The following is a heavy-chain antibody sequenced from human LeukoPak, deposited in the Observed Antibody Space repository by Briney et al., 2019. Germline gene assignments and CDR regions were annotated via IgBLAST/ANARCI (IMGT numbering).Heavy chain of an antibody. CDR1: GFTFSDFW. D-gene: IGHD3-10*01. Sequence: GGSLRLSCAASGAASGFTFSDFWMSWVRQAPGRGLEWVANIKKDGSEKYFVDSVKGRFTISRDNAKNSLYLQMNSLRAEDTAFYYCAKDIFTLLRGAFDIWGQGTMVTVSS. J-gene: IGHJ3*02. CDR2: IKKDGSEK. CDR3: AKDIFTLLRGAFDI. V-gene: IGHV3-7*03.